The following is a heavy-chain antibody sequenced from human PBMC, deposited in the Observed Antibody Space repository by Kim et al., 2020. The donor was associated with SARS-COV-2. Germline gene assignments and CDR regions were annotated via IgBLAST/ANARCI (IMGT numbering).Heavy chain of an antibody. CDR1: GYTFTSYD. V-gene: IGHV1-8*01. J-gene: IGHJ4*02. D-gene: IGHD5-12*01. CDR2: MNPNSGNT. CDR3: ARFLPRHPLRRKYSGYDSFDY. Sequence: ASVKVSCKASGYTFTSYDINWVRQATGQGLEWMGWMNPNSGNTGYAQKFQGRVTMTRNTSISTAYMELSSLRSEDTAVYYCARFLPRHPLRRKYSGYDSFDYWGQGTLVTVSS.